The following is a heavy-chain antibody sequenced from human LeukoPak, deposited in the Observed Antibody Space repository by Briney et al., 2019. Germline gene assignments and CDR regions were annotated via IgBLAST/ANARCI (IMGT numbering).Heavy chain of an antibody. V-gene: IGHV3-48*02. D-gene: IGHD5-12*01. Sequence: GGSLRLSCAASGFTFSNYSMNWVRQAPGKGLEWVSYIRGSSATIYYADSVKGRFTISRDNAKNSLYLEMNSLRDEDTAVYYWTRVGVPTIVGPVDYWGQGTLVTVSS. CDR1: GFTFSNYS. CDR3: TRVGVPTIVGPVDY. J-gene: IGHJ4*02. CDR2: IRGSSATI.